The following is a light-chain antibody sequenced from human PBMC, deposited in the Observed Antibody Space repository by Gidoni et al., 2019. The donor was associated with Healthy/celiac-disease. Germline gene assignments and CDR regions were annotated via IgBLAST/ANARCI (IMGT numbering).Light chain of an antibody. CDR1: SSNVGGYNY. J-gene: IGLJ2*01. V-gene: IGLV2-14*01. Sequence: QSALTQPASVSGSPGPSITISCTGTSSNVGGYNYVSWYQQHPVKAPKLMIYEVSNRPSGVSNRFSGSKSGNTASLTISGLQAEDEADYYCSSYTSSSTLVVFGGGTKLTVL. CDR2: EVS. CDR3: SSYTSSSTLVV.